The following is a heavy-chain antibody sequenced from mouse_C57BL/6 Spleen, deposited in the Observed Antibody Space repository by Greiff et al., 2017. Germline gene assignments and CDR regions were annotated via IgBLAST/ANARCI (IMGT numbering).Heavy chain of an antibody. D-gene: IGHD1-1*01. CDR1: GYTFTDYY. CDR2: INPYNGGT. CDR3: ARDYYGSSYAMDY. Sequence: EVQRVESGPVLVKPGASVKMSCKASGYTFTDYYMNWVKQSHGKSLEWIGVINPYNGGTSYNQKFKGKATLTVDKSSSTAYMELNSLTSEDSAVYYCARDYYGSSYAMDYWGQGTSVTVSS. V-gene: IGHV1-19*01. J-gene: IGHJ4*01.